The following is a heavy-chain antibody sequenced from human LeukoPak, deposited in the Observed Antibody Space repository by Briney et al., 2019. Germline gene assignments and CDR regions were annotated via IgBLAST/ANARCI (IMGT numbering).Heavy chain of an antibody. J-gene: IGHJ4*02. D-gene: IGHD5-12*01. Sequence: PSETLSLTCTVSGGSISSSSYYWGWIRQPPGKGLEWIGSIYYSGSTYYNPSLKSRVTISVDTSKNQFSLKLSSVTAADTAVYYCARGRWLRHFDYWGQGTLVTVSS. V-gene: IGHV4-39*07. CDR1: GGSISSSSYY. CDR2: IYYSGST. CDR3: ARGRWLRHFDY.